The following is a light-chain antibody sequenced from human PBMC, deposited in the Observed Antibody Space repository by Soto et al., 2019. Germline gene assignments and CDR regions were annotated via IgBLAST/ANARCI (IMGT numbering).Light chain of an antibody. CDR2: GAS. CDR3: QHSGHSHGT. CDR1: KTISSRY. V-gene: IGKV3-20*01. J-gene: IGKJ1*01. Sequence: EIVLAQGPGILSLCRGERATLSFRASKTISSRYLTWYQQKHGKLPRLLIYGASSRDTGIPDRFSGSGSGTDFTLTISSLEPEDFEVYYCQHSGHSHGTFGQGTEVDIK.